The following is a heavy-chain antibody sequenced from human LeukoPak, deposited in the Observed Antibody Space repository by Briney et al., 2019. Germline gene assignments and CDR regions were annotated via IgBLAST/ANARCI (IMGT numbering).Heavy chain of an antibody. CDR2: ISGRGGTT. Sequence: GGSLRLSCAASGFTFSSYAMSWVRQAPGKGLEWVSGISGRGGTTDYADSVKGRFTISRDNSKNTLYLQMNSLRAEDTAVYYCAKADSLLYSSRWYFDYWGQGTLVTVSS. J-gene: IGHJ4*02. D-gene: IGHD6-13*01. V-gene: IGHV3-23*01. CDR3: AKADSLLYSSRWYFDY. CDR1: GFTFSSYA.